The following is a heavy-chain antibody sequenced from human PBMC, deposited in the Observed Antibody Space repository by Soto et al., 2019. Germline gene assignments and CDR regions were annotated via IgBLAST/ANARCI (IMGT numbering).Heavy chain of an antibody. CDR3: ARRYSNSGDGFDY. CDR2: IYYSGST. D-gene: IGHD4-4*01. V-gene: IGHV4-31*03. Sequence: SATLSLTCTVSGGSISSGGYYWSWIRQHPGKGLEWIGYIYYSGSTYYNPSLKSRVTISIDTSKNQFSLKLSSVTAADTAVYYCARRYSNSGDGFDYWGQGTLVTVSS. J-gene: IGHJ4*02. CDR1: GGSISSGGYY.